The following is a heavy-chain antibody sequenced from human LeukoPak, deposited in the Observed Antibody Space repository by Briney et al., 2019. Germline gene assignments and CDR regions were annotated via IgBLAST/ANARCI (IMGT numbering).Heavy chain of an antibody. CDR2: VSYDGSSE. CDR3: VKDIDGDYIY. CDR1: GFTFSSYG. Sequence: PGGSLRLSCAASGFTFSSYGMHWVRQAPGKGLEWVAVVSYDGSSENYADSVKGRFTVSRDNSKNTVYLQMNSLRAEDTAVYYCVKDIDGDYIYWGQGTLVTVSS. D-gene: IGHD4-17*01. J-gene: IGHJ4*02. V-gene: IGHV3-30*18.